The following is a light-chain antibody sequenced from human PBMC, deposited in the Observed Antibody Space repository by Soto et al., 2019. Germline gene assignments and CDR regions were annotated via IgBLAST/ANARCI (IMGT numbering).Light chain of an antibody. CDR3: QQYKTYSRT. CDR2: KAS. CDR1: QRISHW. Sequence: DIQMTQSPSTLSASVGDRVTITCRASQRISHWLAWYQQKPGKAPKILIYKASSIESGVPSRFSGSDSGTEFTLTISSLQPDDFATYFCQQYKTYSRTFGQGTKLEIK. V-gene: IGKV1-5*03. J-gene: IGKJ2*01.